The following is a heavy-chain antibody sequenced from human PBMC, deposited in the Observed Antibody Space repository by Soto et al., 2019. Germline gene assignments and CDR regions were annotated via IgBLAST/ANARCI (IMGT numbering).Heavy chain of an antibody. V-gene: IGHV4-61*01. CDR1: GGSVSSGSYY. CDR3: ARAGGGSWYYFDY. J-gene: IGHJ4*02. Sequence: SETLSLTCTVSGGSVSSGSYYWSWIRQPPGKGLEWIGYIYYSGSTNYNPSLKSRVTISVDTSKNQFSLKLSSVTAADTAVYYCARAGGGSWYYFDYWGQGTLVTVSS. CDR2: IYYSGST. D-gene: IGHD2-15*01.